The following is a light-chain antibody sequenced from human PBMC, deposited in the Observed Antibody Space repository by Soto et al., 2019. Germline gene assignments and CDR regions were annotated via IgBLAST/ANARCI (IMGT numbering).Light chain of an antibody. Sequence: DIQLSESLSAIATFILHAVTSTRRASQDIRKWLGWYQQKPGIAPNLVIYTASRLQGGGPSRFSGSGSGTDFTLTISSLQPEDVATYYCQQGKSFPLTFGGGTKVDIK. CDR3: QQGKSFPLT. J-gene: IGKJ4*01. CDR1: QDIRKW. CDR2: TAS. V-gene: IGKV1-12*01.